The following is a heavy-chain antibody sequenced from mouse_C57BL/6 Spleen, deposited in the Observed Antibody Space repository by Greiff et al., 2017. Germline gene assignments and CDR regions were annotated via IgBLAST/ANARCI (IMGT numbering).Heavy chain of an antibody. D-gene: IGHD1-1*01. CDR2: IHPNSGST. CDR3: ARSDGSIFYWYFDV. J-gene: IGHJ1*03. Sequence: QVQLKPPGAELVKPGASVKLSCKASGYTFTSYWMHWVKQRPGQGLEWIGMIHPNSGSTNYNEKFKSKATLTVDKSSSTAYMQRSSLTSEDSAVYYCARSDGSIFYWYFDVWGTGTTVTVSS. CDR1: GYTFTSYW. V-gene: IGHV1-64*01.